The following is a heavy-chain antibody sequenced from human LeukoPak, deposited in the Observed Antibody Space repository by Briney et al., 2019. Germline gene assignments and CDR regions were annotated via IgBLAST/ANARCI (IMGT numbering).Heavy chain of an antibody. CDR1: GFTFSSYA. V-gene: IGHV3-23*01. CDR3: AKATEKWELLVSTGY. D-gene: IGHD1-26*01. J-gene: IGHJ4*02. CDR2: ISGSGGST. Sequence: TGGSLRLSCAASGFTFSSYAMSWVRQAPGKGLEWVSAISGSGGSTYYADSVKGRFTISRDNSKNTLYLQMNSLRAEDTAVYYCAKATEKWELLVSTGYWGQGTLVTVSS.